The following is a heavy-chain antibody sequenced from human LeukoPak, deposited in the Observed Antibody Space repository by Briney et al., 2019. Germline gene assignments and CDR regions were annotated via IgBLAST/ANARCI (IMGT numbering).Heavy chain of an antibody. J-gene: IGHJ5*02. CDR1: GGSISSYY. V-gene: IGHV4-59*01. CDR2: IYYSGST. D-gene: IGHD1-14*01. Sequence: ASETLSLTCTVPGGSISSYYWSWIRQPPGKGLEWIGYIYYSGSTNYNPSLKSRVTISVDTSKNQFSLKLSSVTAADTAVYYCARYGLARAGRWFDPWGQGTLVTVSS. CDR3: ARYGLARAGRWFDP.